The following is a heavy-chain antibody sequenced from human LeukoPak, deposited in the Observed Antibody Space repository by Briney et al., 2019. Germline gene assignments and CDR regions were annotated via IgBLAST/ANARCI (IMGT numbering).Heavy chain of an antibody. Sequence: ASVKVSCKAAGYTFTGCYMHWVRHPPGQGLEWMGWINPNSGGTNYAQKFQGRVTMTRDTSISTAYMELSRLRSDDTAVYYCARDLAVAAAGPGYYYYGMDVWGQGTTVTVSS. CDR3: ARDLAVAAAGPGYYYYGMDV. D-gene: IGHD6-13*01. CDR2: INPNSGGT. CDR1: GYTFTGCY. J-gene: IGHJ6*02. V-gene: IGHV1-2*02.